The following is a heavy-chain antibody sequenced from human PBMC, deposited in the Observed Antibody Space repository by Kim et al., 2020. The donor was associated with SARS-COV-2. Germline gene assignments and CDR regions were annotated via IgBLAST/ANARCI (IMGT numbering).Heavy chain of an antibody. CDR1: GDSISSGDHY. J-gene: IGHJ6*01. CDR2: IHYSGSS. Sequence: SETLSLTCTVSGDSISSGDHYWSWIRQPPGEGLEWIGYIHYSGSSYYNPSLESRPSISISTSRNQFSLKLSSVTAADTAAYYCARGQNDYY. CDR3: ARGQNDYY. V-gene: IGHV4-30-4*01.